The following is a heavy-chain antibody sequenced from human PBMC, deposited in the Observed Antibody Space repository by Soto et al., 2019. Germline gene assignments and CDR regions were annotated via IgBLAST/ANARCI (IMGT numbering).Heavy chain of an antibody. V-gene: IGHV3-64*01. CDR2: ISSNGGST. CDR3: ARTSGYAFDY. CDR1: GFTFSSYA. D-gene: IGHD5-12*01. J-gene: IGHJ4*02. Sequence: EVQLVESGGGLVQPGWSLRLSCAASGFTFSSYAMHWVRQAPGKGLEYVSVISSNGGSTYYANSVKGRFTISRDNSKNTLYLQMGSLRAEDMAVYYCARTSGYAFDYWGQGTLVTVSS.